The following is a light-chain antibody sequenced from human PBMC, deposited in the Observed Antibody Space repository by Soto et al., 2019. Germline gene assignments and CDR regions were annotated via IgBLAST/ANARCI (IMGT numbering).Light chain of an antibody. Sequence: DIQMTQSPSTLSASVGDRVTITCRASQSISSRLAWYQQKPGKAPKLLIYKASSLESGVPSRFSGSGSGTEFTLTISSLQPDDFAIYYCQQYNTYSVTFVQGTKVEIK. CDR1: QSISSR. J-gene: IGKJ1*01. CDR3: QQYNTYSVT. CDR2: KAS. V-gene: IGKV1-5*03.